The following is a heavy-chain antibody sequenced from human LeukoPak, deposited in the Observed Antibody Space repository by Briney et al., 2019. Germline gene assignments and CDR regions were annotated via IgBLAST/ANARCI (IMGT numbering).Heavy chain of an antibody. CDR1: GFTFSSYS. Sequence: PGGSLRLSCAASGFTFSSYSMSWVRQAPGKGLEWVSGIDGRGITAYYANSVKGRFVISRDNSRNTLDLQMHSLRAEDTAVYYCARESRDSIGYQSRGQNSASDSWGQGARVTVSS. J-gene: IGHJ4*02. D-gene: IGHD3-22*01. V-gene: IGHV3-23*05. CDR2: IDGRGITA. CDR3: ARESRDSIGYQSRGQNSASDS.